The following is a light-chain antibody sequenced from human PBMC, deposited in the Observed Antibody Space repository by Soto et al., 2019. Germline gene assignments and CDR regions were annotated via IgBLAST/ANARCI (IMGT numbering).Light chain of an antibody. CDR2: KAS. CDR1: QSISRW. J-gene: IGKJ2*01. V-gene: IGKV1-5*03. CDR3: QHYNSYYT. Sequence: IQVTHSPATLSASVVDRVPIIRRASQSISRWLAWYQQKPGKAPKLLIYKASSLESGVPSRFSGSGSGTEFTLTITSLQPDDFATYCIQHYNSYYTFGQGTKVDIK.